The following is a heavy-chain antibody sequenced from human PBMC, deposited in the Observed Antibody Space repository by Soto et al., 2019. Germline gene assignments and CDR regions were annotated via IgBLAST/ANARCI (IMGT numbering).Heavy chain of an antibody. J-gene: IGHJ4*01. CDR3: ARHVLSDDYIWGSYRYYFDY. V-gene: IGHV4-34*01. CDR1: GGSFGGFY. D-gene: IGHD3-16*02. CDR2: IDHSGST. Sequence: SETLSLTCGVYGGSFGGFYWHWIRKPPGKGLEWIGDIDHSGSTNYNPSLKSRVTISVDTSKNQFSLKLSSVTAADTAVYYCARHVLSDDYIWGSYRYYFDYWGHGTLGTVSS.